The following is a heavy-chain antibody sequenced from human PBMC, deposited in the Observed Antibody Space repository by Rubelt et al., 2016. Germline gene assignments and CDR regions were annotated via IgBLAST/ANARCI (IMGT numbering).Heavy chain of an antibody. CDR2: ISAYNGNT. V-gene: IGHV1-18*01. J-gene: IGHJ4*02. CDR3: ARYLGIEGDFDY. CDR1: GYTSTSYG. D-gene: IGHD7-27*01. Sequence: QVQLVQSGAEVKKPGASVKVSCKASGYTSTSYGISWVRQAPGQGLEWMGWISAYNGNTNYAQKLQGRGTMTTGTPTGTAYMELRSLRSDDTAVYYCARYLGIEGDFDYWGQGTLVTVSS.